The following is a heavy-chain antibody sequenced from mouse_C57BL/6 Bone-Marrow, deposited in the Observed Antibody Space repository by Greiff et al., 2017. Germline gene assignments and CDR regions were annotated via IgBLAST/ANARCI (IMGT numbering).Heavy chain of an antibody. CDR2: IDPANGNT. CDR1: GFNIKNTY. V-gene: IGHV14-3*01. D-gene: IGHD2-1*01. CDR3: ASYGGNFACDAY. Sequence: EVQRVESVAELVRPGASVKLSCTASGFNIKNTYMHWVKQRPEQGLEWIGRIDPANGNTKYDPKFQGKATITADTSSNTAYLQLSSLTSEDTAIYYCASYGGNFACDAYGGQGTRVIVSA. J-gene: IGHJ3*01.